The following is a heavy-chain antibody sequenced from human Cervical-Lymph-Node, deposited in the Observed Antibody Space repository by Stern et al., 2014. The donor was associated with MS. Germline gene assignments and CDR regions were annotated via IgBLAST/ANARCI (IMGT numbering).Heavy chain of an antibody. Sequence: QVQLVESGGGVVQPGKSLRLSCVASGFTFSGYGMHWVRQAPGTGLGVVAFIWSDGSNPSYADSVQGRFTIARDNLQNTLHLHMNNVTAADTARYYCARGRNVGVNYYFDYWGQGSLVTVSS. CDR2: IWSDGSNP. D-gene: IGHD3-16*01. V-gene: IGHV3-33*01. CDR1: GFTFSGYG. CDR3: ARGRNVGVNYYFDY. J-gene: IGHJ4*02.